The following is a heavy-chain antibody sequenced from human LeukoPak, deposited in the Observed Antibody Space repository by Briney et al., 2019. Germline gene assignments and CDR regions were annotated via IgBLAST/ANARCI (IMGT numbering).Heavy chain of an antibody. CDR2: ISYDGSNK. CDR3: ARGYSTSTRCYTRNNWFDP. V-gene: IGHV3-30-3*01. D-gene: IGHD2-2*02. Sequence: GGSLRLSCAASGFTFSSYAVHWVRQAPGKGLEWVAVISYDGSNKYYADSVKGRFTISRDNSKNTLYLQMNSLRAEDTAVYYCARGYSTSTRCYTRNNWFDPWGQGTLVTVSS. CDR1: GFTFSSYA. J-gene: IGHJ5*02.